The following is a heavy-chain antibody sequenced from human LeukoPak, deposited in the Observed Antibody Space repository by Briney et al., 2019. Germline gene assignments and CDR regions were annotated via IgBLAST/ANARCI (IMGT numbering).Heavy chain of an antibody. D-gene: IGHD6-19*01. CDR2: IFGSGGSA. Sequence: GGSLRLSCTASGFTFSSYAMYWVRQAPGKGLEWVSGIFGSGGSAHYADSVKGRFTISRDNSQNTVYLQMNSLRAEDTAVYYCGKTTTGFSSGRNPAWPVDYWGQGTLVTVSS. J-gene: IGHJ4*02. CDR1: GFTFSSYA. CDR3: GKTTTGFSSGRNPAWPVDY. V-gene: IGHV3-23*01.